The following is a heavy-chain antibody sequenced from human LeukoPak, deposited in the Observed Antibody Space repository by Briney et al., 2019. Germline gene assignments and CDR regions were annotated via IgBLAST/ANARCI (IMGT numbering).Heavy chain of an antibody. CDR2: IKSKTDGGTT. V-gene: IGHV3-15*01. CDR3: TTHLPYNY. CDR1: GFTFTNAW. D-gene: IGHD1-14*01. Sequence: GGSLRLSCAASGFTFTNAWMSWVRRASGQGLEWVGRIKSKTDGGTTDYAAPVKGRFTISRDDSKNTLFLQMNSLKTEDTAVYYCTTHLPYNYWGQGTLVTVSS. J-gene: IGHJ4*02.